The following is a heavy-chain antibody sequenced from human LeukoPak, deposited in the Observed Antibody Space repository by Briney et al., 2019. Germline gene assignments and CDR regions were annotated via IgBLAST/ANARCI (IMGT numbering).Heavy chain of an antibody. CDR1: GFTFKNFA. CDR3: AKDVRRAEYCSGTTCYTSSFDY. D-gene: IGHD2-2*02. CDR2: ISATGGGA. J-gene: IGHJ4*02. Sequence: PGGSLRLSCAASGFTFKNFAMTWARQPPGKGREWVSTISATGGGAYYGGSVKGRFTISRDNSKDTLSLQMNTLRAEDTAVYYCAKDVRRAEYCSGTTCYTSSFDYWGQGTLVTVSS. V-gene: IGHV3-23*01.